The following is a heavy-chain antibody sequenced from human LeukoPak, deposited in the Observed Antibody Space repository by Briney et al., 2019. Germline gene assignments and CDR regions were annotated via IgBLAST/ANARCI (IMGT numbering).Heavy chain of an antibody. V-gene: IGHV6-1*01. Sequence: SQTLSLTCAISGDSVSRNITACNWGRQSPSRGLEWLGRTYYRSKWYHDYAVSVKSRITINPDTSNTQFSLQLNSVTPENTAVYYCARGYYMDVWGKGTTVTVSS. J-gene: IGHJ6*03. D-gene: IGHD3-10*01. CDR1: GDSVSRNITA. CDR3: ARGYYMDV. CDR2: TYYRSKWYH.